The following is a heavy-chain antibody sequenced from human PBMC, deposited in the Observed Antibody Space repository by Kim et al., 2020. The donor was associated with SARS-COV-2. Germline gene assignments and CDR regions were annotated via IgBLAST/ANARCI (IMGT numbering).Heavy chain of an antibody. CDR3: ARPIAAAGEGLNWFDP. D-gene: IGHD6-13*01. J-gene: IGHJ5*02. V-gene: IGHV4-39*01. Sequence: SLKSRVTISVDTSKNQFSLKLSSVTAADTAVYYCARPIAAAGEGLNWFDPWGQGTLVTVSS.